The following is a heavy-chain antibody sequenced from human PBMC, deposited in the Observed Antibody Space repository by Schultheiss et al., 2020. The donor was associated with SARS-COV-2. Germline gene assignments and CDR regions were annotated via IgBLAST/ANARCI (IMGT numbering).Heavy chain of an antibody. CDR1: GGSISSGGYY. D-gene: IGHD6-19*01. CDR2: IYYSGST. Sequence: SETLSLTCTVSGGSISSGGYYWSWIRQHPGKGLEWIGYIYYSGSTYYNPSLKSRVTISVDTSKNQFSLKLSSVTAADTAVYYCARLSSGWYLDYWGQGTLVTVSS. V-gene: IGHV4-31*03. CDR3: ARLSSGWYLDY. J-gene: IGHJ4*02.